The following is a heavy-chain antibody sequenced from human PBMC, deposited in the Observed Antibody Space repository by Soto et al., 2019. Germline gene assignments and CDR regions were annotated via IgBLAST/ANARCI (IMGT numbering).Heavy chain of an antibody. V-gene: IGHV4-31*01. CDR1: GGSISRGGYY. Sequence: QVQLQESGPGLVKPSQTLSLTCSVSGGSISRGGYYWSWIRQHPGKGLEWIGYLYYTGSTSYNPSLKIHIPLTGDSSKHQFSLKLSSLIPADTSVYSWGSFGGWPTFSFDSWAQGTMVTVSS. D-gene: IGHD3-10*01. CDR3: GSFGGWPTFSFDS. CDR2: LYYTGST. J-gene: IGHJ4*02.